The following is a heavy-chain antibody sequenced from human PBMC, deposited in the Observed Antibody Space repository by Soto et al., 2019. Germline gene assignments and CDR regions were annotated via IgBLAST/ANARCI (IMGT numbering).Heavy chain of an antibody. CDR3: ARHPFVSSYYFYYGMDV. CDR2: IYYSGST. CDR1: GGSISSYY. J-gene: IGHJ6*02. D-gene: IGHD3-16*01. Sequence: QVQLQESGPGLVKPSETLSLTCTVSGGSISSYYWSWIRQPPGKGLEWIGYIYYSGSTKYNPSLKSRVTISVDTSKNQFSLRLSSVTAADTAVYYCARHPFVSSYYFYYGMDVWGQGTTVTVSS. V-gene: IGHV4-59*08.